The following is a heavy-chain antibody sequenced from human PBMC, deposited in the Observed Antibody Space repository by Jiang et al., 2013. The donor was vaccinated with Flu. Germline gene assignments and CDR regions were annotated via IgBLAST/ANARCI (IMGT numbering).Heavy chain of an antibody. CDR1: GDSVTNNGGA. CDR2: TYYRSTKWYF. J-gene: IGHJ4*02. D-gene: IGHD1-14*01. CDR3: ARDIWVNRAWSSDF. V-gene: IGHV6-1*01. Sequence: QTLSLTCAISGDSVTNNGGAWNWIRQSPSRGLEWLGRTYYRSTKWYFDFAVSVKTRMPIKPDTSKNQFSLHLDSVTAEDTAVYFCARDIWVNRAWSSDFWGQGTLVTVSS.